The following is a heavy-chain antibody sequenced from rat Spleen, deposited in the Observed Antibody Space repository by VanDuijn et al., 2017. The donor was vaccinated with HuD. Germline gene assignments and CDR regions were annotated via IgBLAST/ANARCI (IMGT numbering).Heavy chain of an antibody. CDR1: GFILSDYN. D-gene: IGHD1-12*02. J-gene: IGHJ1*01. Sequence: EVQLVESGGGSVQPGRSMKLSCAASGFILSDYNMAWVRQAPKAGRECVATISFDGTTTYYRDSVKGLFTISRDVEKSTLYLQMDSLRSEDKATYYCARRHYDGAYGYFDFWGPGTMVTVSS. CDR2: ISFDGTTT. V-gene: IGHV5-7*01. CDR3: ARRHYDGAYGYFDF.